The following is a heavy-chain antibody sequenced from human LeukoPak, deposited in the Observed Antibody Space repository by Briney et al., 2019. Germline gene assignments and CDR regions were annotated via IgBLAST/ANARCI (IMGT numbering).Heavy chain of an antibody. J-gene: IGHJ3*02. Sequence: GSLRLSCAASGFTFSNYNMNWVRPAPGKGLEWVSSISSTRSSYIYYAESVKGRFTISRDNAKHSLYLQMSSLRAEDTAVYYCARDWTTVTFPDAFDIWGQGTMVTVSS. CDR2: ISSTRSSYI. D-gene: IGHD4-17*01. CDR3: ARDWTTVTFPDAFDI. CDR1: GFTFSNYN. V-gene: IGHV3-21*01.